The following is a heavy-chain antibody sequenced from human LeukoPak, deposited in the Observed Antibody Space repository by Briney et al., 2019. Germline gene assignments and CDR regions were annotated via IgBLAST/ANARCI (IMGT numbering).Heavy chain of an antibody. V-gene: IGHV3-30*02. J-gene: IGHJ6*03. CDR2: IRYDGSNK. Sequence: GGSLRLSCAASGFTFSSYGMHWVRQAPGKGLEWVAFIRYDGSNKYYADSVKGRFTISRDNSKNTLYLQMNSLRAEDTAVYYCAKVPPPDFWSGYATPYYMDVWGKGTTVTVSS. D-gene: IGHD3-3*01. CDR3: AKVPPPDFWSGYATPYYMDV. CDR1: GFTFSSYG.